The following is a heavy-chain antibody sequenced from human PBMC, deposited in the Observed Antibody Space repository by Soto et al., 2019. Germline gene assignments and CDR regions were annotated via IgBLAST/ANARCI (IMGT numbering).Heavy chain of an antibody. CDR2: IVPIYGIP. J-gene: IGHJ6*02. Sequence: SVKVSCKTSGGTFNTHAISWVRQAPGHGFEWMGGIVPIYGIPSHAQKFQGRVTITADEPTTTVYMELSSLRSDDTAVYYSARGPNWNARYYSYAMDVWGQGTTGTVSS. D-gene: IGHD1-1*01. CDR1: GGTFNTHA. CDR3: ARGPNWNARYYSYAMDV. V-gene: IGHV1-69*13.